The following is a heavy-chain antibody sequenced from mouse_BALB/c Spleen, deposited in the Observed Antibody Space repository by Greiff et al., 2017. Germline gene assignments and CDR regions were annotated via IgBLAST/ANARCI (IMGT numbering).Heavy chain of an antibody. Sequence: EVKLVESGGGLVKPGGSLKLSCAASGFAFSSYDMSWVRQTPEKRLEWVAYISSGGGSTYYPDTVKGRFTISRDNAKNTLYLQMSSLKSEDTAMYYCARRIGYGNCVNYAMDYWGQGTSVTVSS. CDR3: ARRIGYGNCVNYAMDY. J-gene: IGHJ4*01. CDR1: GFAFSSYD. D-gene: IGHD2-1*01. V-gene: IGHV5-12-1*01. CDR2: ISSGGGST.